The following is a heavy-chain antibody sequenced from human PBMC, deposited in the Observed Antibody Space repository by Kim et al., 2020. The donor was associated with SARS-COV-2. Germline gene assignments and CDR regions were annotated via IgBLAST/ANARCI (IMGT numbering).Heavy chain of an antibody. Sequence: GGSLRLSCAASKFTFSAYTLHWVRQAPGKGLQWVAVMSYDGSYRYYADSVKGRFTISRDNSKNTLYLQMNGLRAEDTAVYYCAKSYSGTYLDAFDIWGQGTMVTVSS. CDR2: MSYDGSYR. CDR3: AKSYSGTYLDAFDI. CDR1: KFTFSAYT. J-gene: IGHJ3*02. D-gene: IGHD1-26*01. V-gene: IGHV3-30*04.